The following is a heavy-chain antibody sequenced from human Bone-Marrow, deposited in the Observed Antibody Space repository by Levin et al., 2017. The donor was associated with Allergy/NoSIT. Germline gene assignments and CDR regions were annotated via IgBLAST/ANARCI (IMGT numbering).Heavy chain of an antibody. V-gene: IGHV3-7*01. D-gene: IGHD6-6*01. J-gene: IGHJ1*01. CDR3: AREGIYSTSCRAPY. CDR1: GFTFSSHW. Sequence: QPGESLKISCAASGFTFSSHWMSWVRQAPGKGLEWVANIKQDGIDKYYVDSVKGRFTISRDNAKNSLYLEMNSLRAEEQAVYYCAREGIYSTSCRAPYWGQGTLVTFSS. CDR2: IKQDGIDK.